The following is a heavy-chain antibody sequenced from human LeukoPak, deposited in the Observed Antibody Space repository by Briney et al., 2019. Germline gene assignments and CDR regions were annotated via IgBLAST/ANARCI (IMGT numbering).Heavy chain of an antibody. D-gene: IGHD6-19*01. J-gene: IGHJ3*02. V-gene: IGHV1-69*13. CDR3: ARDNLGIGGSGWYANAFDT. CDR2: IIPIFGTA. CDR1: GGTFSSYA. Sequence: SVKVSCKASGGTFSSYAISWVRQAPGQGLEWMGGIIPIFGTANYAQKFQGRVTITADESTSTAYMELSSLRSEDTAVYYRARDNLGIGGSGWYANAFDTWGQGTMVTVSS.